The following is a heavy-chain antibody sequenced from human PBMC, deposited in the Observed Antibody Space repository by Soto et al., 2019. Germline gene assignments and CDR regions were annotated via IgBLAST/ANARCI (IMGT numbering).Heavy chain of an antibody. V-gene: IGHV3-33*08. CDR1: GFTFSSYG. CDR3: ARDPYDILTADMFDY. Sequence: GGSLRVSCAASGFTFSSYGMHWVSQAPGKGLEWVAVIWYDGSNKYYADSVKGRFTISRDNSKNTLYLQMNSLRAEDTAVYYCARDPYDILTADMFDYWGQGTLVTVSS. J-gene: IGHJ4*02. D-gene: IGHD3-9*01. CDR2: IWYDGSNK.